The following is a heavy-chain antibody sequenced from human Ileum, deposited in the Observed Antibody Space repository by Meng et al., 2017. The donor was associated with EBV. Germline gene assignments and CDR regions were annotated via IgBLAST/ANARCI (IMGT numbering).Heavy chain of an antibody. V-gene: IGHV4-61*08. J-gene: IGHJ4*02. Sequence: QVPLQPSGPGLVRPSGTPSLTCTVSGASVTSSGYYWSWLRQSPGKGLEWLGYVNYNGDSTYNPSLKSRVTIFIDTSKKPFYLNLTSATAADTAIYYCARDLRVGGAFDYWGQGTLVTVPQ. CDR3: ARDLRVGGAFDY. CDR2: VNYNGDS. D-gene: IGHD1-26*01. CDR1: GASVTSSGYY.